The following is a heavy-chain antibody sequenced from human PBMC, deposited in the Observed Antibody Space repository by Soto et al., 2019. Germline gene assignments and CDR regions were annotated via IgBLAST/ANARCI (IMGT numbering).Heavy chain of an antibody. V-gene: IGHV1-2*02. CDR3: GRGRSGEVVVFY. J-gene: IGHJ4*02. D-gene: IGHD3-16*02. Sequence: QVQLVQSGAEVKESGASMKVSCKASGYTFTGYYIHWVRQAPGQGLEWVGEISPKSGGTRYAEKFQGRVTMTKDTSISTVYMELSNLSPDDTAVYYCGRGRSGEVVVFYWGQGTLVTVHS. CDR2: ISPKSGGT. CDR1: GYTFTGYY.